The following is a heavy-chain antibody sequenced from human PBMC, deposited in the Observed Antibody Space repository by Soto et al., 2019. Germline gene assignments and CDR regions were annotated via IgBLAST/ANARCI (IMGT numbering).Heavy chain of an antibody. J-gene: IGHJ5*02. V-gene: IGHV4-30-2*01. D-gene: IGHD2-2*01. CDR1: GGSISSGGYS. Sequence: QLQLQESGSGLVKPSQTLSLTCAVSGGSISSGGYSWSWIRQPPGKGLEWIGYIYHGGSTYYNPSLKSRVTISVDRSKNQFSLKLSSVTAADTAVYYCARASGVPAAIFWFDPWGQGTLVTVSS. CDR3: ARASGVPAAIFWFDP. CDR2: IYHGGST.